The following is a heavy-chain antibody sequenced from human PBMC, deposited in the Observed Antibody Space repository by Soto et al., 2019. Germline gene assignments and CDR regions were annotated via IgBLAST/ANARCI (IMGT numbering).Heavy chain of an antibody. D-gene: IGHD3-10*01. CDR1: GGTFSSDA. Sequence: QVQLVQSGAEVKKPGSSVKVSCKASGGTFSSDAISWVRQAPGQGLEWMGGIIPIFGTANYAQKFQGRVTITADESTSTAYMELSSLRSEDTAVYYCAREDLVRGAMGGWFDPWGQGTLVTVSS. J-gene: IGHJ5*02. CDR2: IIPIFGTA. V-gene: IGHV1-69*01. CDR3: AREDLVRGAMGGWFDP.